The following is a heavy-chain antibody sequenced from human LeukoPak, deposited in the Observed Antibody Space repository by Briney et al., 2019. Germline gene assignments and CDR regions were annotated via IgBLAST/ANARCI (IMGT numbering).Heavy chain of an antibody. J-gene: IGHJ4*02. V-gene: IGHV4-34*01. Sequence: SETLSLTCAVYGGSFSGYYWSWTRQPPGKGLEWIGEINHSGSTNYNPSLKSRVTISVDTSKNQFSLKLSSVTAADTAVYYCARGRGSSSPYYFDYWGQGTLVTVSS. D-gene: IGHD6-6*01. CDR2: INHSGST. CDR3: ARGRGSSSPYYFDY. CDR1: GGSFSGYY.